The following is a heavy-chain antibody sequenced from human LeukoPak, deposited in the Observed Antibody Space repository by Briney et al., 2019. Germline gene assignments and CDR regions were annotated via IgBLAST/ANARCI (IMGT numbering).Heavy chain of an antibody. CDR2: IYYSGST. CDR3: ARRDYSSSWVR. CDR1: GGSISSSSYY. Sequence: SETLSLTCTVSGGSISSSSYYWGWIRQPRGKGLEWIGSIYYSGSTYYNPSLKSRVTISVDTSKNQFSLKLSSVTAADTAVYYCARRDYSSSWVRWGQGTLVTVSS. V-gene: IGHV4-39*01. D-gene: IGHD6-13*01. J-gene: IGHJ4*02.